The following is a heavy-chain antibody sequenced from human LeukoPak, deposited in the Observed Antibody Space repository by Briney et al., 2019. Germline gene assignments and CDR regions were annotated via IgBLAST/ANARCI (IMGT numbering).Heavy chain of an antibody. CDR3: TTVHGAGPVNFDH. CDR2: IKSRTDGETS. D-gene: IGHD3-16*01. V-gene: IGHV3-15*01. CDR1: GFTFNSVW. J-gene: IGHJ4*02. Sequence: GGSLRLSCTASGFTFNSVWMTWVRQAPGKGLEWVGRIKSRTDGETSDYAAPVKGRFIISRDDSENTLYLQMNSLKAEDTAVYYCTTVHGAGPVNFDHWGQGSLVTVSS.